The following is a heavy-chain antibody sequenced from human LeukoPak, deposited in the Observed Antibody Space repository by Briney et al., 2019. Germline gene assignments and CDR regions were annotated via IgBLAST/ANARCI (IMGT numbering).Heavy chain of an antibody. D-gene: IGHD3-16*02. CDR3: ARDGALYDYVWGSYRYPAVDY. Sequence: GASVKVSCKASGYTFTSYGISWVRQAPGQGLEWMGWISAYNGNTNYAQKLQGRVTMTTDTSTSTAYMELRSLRSDDTAVYYCARDGALYDYVWGSYRYPAVDYWGQGTLVTVSS. J-gene: IGHJ4*02. V-gene: IGHV1-18*01. CDR1: GYTFTSYG. CDR2: ISAYNGNT.